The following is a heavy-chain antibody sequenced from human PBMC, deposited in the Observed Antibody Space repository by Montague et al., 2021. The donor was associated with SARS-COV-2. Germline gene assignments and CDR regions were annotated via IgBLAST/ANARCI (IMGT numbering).Heavy chain of an antibody. CDR1: GGSFSPYS. CDR2: IHHGGST. V-gene: IGHV4-34*01. D-gene: IGHD3-10*01. CDR3: ARLGDGVVPSPILGVGPYYSYYYMDV. Sequence: SETLSLTCAVHGGSFSPYSWNWIRQPPGKVLEWIGEIHHGGSTNYNPSLKSRVTISADTSKNQFSLKLTSVAAADTAVYYCARLGDGVVPSPILGVGPYYSYYYMDVWGKGTTVTVSS. J-gene: IGHJ6*03.